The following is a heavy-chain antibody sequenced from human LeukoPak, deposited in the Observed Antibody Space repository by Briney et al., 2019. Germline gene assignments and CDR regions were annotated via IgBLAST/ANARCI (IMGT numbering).Heavy chain of an antibody. Sequence: PGGSLRLSCAVSGFTFSDYWMSWVRQAPGKGLEWVADIKQDGSEKFYVDSVRGRFTISRDNARTSVDLQMKSLRVDDTAVYYCARPRGYAIFDYWGRGTLVTVSS. CDR1: GFTFSDYW. CDR3: ARPRGYAIFDY. V-gene: IGHV3-7*01. CDR2: IKQDGSEK. D-gene: IGHD5-12*01. J-gene: IGHJ4*02.